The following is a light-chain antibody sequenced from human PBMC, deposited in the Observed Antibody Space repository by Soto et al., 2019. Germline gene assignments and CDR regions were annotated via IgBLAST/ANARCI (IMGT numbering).Light chain of an antibody. Sequence: EIVLTQSPATLSLSPGERATLSCRASQSVSSYLAGYQQKPGQAPRLLIYDASNRATGIPARFSGSGSGTDFTLTNSSLEPEDVVVYYCQQRSNWPPYTFGQGTKLEIK. J-gene: IGKJ2*01. CDR2: DAS. CDR3: QQRSNWPPYT. V-gene: IGKV3-11*01. CDR1: QSVSSY.